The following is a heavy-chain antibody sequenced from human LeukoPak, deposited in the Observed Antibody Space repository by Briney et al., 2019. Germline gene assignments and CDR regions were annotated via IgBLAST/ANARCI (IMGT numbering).Heavy chain of an antibody. J-gene: IGHJ2*01. CDR1: GGSISSGASD. Sequence: SQTLSLTCTVSGGSISSGASDWGWIRQHPKRGLEWVGYINHSGSTYYNPSLGSRVNMSVDTSKNQFSLKLSSVTAADSAVYYCARAARQGFTMIVVPFFYFDLWGRGTLVTVSS. D-gene: IGHD3-22*01. CDR2: INHSGST. CDR3: ARAARQGFTMIVVPFFYFDL. V-gene: IGHV4-31*03.